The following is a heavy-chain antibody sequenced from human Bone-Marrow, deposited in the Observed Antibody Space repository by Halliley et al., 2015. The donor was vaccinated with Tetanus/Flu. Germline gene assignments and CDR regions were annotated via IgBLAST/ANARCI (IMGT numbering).Heavy chain of an antibody. Sequence: WRGRIEPRDSYTHYSPSYQGHVSFSVDKSIRTAYLQWRSLRASDTGLYFCARLLGVDSNLDLWGQGTLVTVSS. CDR2: IEPRDSYT. CDR3: ARLLGVDSNLDL. V-gene: IGHV5-10-1*01. J-gene: IGHJ5*02. D-gene: IGHD3-16*01.